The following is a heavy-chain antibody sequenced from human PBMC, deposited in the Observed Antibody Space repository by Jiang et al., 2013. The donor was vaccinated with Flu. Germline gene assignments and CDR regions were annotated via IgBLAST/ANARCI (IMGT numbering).Heavy chain of an antibody. CDR1: GFSLSTSGVG. J-gene: IGHJ5*02. V-gene: IGHV2-5*01. CDR3: AHIPPYYYGSGSSNRNWFDP. D-gene: IGHD3-10*01. Sequence: KPTQTLTLTCTFSGFSLSTSGVGVGWIRQPPGKALEWLALIYWNDDKRYSPSLKSRLTITKDTSKNQVVLTMTNMDPVDTATYYCAHIPPYYYGSGSSNRNWFDPWGQGTLVTVSS. CDR2: IYWNDDK.